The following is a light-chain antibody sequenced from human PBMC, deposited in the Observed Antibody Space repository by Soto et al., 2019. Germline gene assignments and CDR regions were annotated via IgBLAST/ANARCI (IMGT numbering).Light chain of an antibody. CDR3: QKRSNWPPLT. J-gene: IGKJ4*01. Sequence: EIVLTQSPATLSLSPGERATLSCRASQSVSSYLAWYQQKPGQAPRLLIYDASNRATGIPARFSGSGSGTDFSLTISSREPEDFAVYYCQKRSNWPPLTFGGGNKVAIK. V-gene: IGKV3-11*01. CDR1: QSVSSY. CDR2: DAS.